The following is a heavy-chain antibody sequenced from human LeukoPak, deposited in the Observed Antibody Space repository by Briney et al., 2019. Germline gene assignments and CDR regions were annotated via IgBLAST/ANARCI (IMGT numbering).Heavy chain of an antibody. D-gene: IGHD3-10*01. CDR1: GGSISSYY. CDR2: IYYSGST. CDR3: ARDRRITMVRGVYYYMDV. Sequence: PSETLSLTCTVSGGSISSYYWSWIRQPPGKGLEWIGYIYYSGSTNYNPSLKSRVTISVDTSKNQFSLKLSSVTAADTAVYYCARDRRITMVRGVYYYMDVWGKGTTVTVSS. J-gene: IGHJ6*03. V-gene: IGHV4-59*01.